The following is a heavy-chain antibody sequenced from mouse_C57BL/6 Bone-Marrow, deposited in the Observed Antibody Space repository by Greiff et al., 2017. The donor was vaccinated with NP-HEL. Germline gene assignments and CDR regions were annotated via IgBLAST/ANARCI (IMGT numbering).Heavy chain of an antibody. CDR3: ASAWCYYYGSSWGFAY. CDR1: GYTFTSYW. D-gene: IGHD1-1*01. V-gene: IGHV1-64*01. J-gene: IGHJ3*01. CDR2: IHPNSGST. Sequence: QVQLQQPGAELVKPGASVKLSCKASGYTFTSYWMHWVKQRPGQGLEWIGMIHPNSGSTNYNEKFKSKATLTVDKSSSTAYMQLSSLTSEDTAVYDCASAWCYYYGSSWGFAYWGQGTLVTVSA.